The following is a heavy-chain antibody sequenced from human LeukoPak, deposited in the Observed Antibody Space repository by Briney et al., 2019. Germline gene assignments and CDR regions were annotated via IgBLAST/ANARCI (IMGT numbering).Heavy chain of an antibody. J-gene: IGHJ5*02. CDR1: GGSISSGDYY. CDR3: ARAQGIPATNTFGWFDP. V-gene: IGHV4-30-4*01. Sequence: SETLSPTCTVSGGSISSGDYYWSWIRQPPGKGLEWIGYIYYSGSTYYNPSLKSRVTISVDTSKNQFSLNLTSLTAADTAVYYCARAQGIPATNTFGWFDPWGQGTLVTVPS. D-gene: IGHD6-13*01. CDR2: IYYSGST.